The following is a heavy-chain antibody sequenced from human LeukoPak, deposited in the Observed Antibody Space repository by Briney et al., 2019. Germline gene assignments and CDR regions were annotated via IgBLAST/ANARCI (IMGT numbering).Heavy chain of an antibody. CDR3: ARLRGGVQLWGD. V-gene: IGHV4-39*01. Sequence: PSETLSLTCTVSGGSITSNSYSWGWIRQPPGKGLQWIVTLSHAGTNYYNPSLKSRVTMPVDRSKNQFSLKLTSVTATDTAVYYRARLRGGVQLWGDWGQGTLVTVSS. D-gene: IGHD5-18*01. J-gene: IGHJ4*02. CDR2: LSHAGTN. CDR1: GGSITSNSYS.